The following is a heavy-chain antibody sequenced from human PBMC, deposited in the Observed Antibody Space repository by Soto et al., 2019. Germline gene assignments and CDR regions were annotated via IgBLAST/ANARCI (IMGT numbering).Heavy chain of an antibody. Sequence: GGSLRLSCAASGFTFTSHNIYWFRQAPGKGLEWVSSISPYDHSFYYADSVKGRFIISRDNSQNTVYLQMSSLTTADTAVYYYLVASAAYWGQVTQVTVSS. CDR2: ISPYDHSF. V-gene: IGHV3-21*01. D-gene: IGHD6-13*01. CDR3: LVASAAY. CDR1: GFTFTSHN. J-gene: IGHJ4*02.